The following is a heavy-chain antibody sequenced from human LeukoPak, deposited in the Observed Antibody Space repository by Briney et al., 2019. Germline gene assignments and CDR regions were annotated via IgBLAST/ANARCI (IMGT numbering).Heavy chain of an antibody. Sequence: GGSLRLSCAASGFTFSSYWMSWVRQAPGKGLEWVALISYDGVNKYYADSVKGRFTISRDNSKNTLYLRMNSLRVEDTALYYCAKLRELVTYYYYYGLDVWGQGTTVTVSS. V-gene: IGHV3-30*18. CDR1: GFTFSSYW. D-gene: IGHD1-1*01. CDR3: AKLRELVTYYYYYGLDV. J-gene: IGHJ6*02. CDR2: ISYDGVNK.